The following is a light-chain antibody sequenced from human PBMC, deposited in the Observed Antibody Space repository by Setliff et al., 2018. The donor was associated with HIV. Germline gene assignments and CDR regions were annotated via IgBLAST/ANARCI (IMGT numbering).Light chain of an antibody. CDR1: SSDVGGYNY. CDR2: DVS. J-gene: IGLJ1*01. CDR3: CSYAGRYTYV. V-gene: IGLV2-11*01. Sequence: QSVLAQPRSVSGSPGQSVTISCTGTSSDVGGYNYVSWYQQHPGKAPKFMIYDVSERPSGVPDRFSGSKSGNTASLTISGLQAEDEADYYCCSYAGRYTYVFGTGTKGTVL.